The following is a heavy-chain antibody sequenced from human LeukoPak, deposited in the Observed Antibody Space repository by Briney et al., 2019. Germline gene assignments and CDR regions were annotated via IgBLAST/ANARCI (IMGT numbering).Heavy chain of an antibody. CDR3: ARVNRFDDYVWGSYRHAIYFDY. Sequence: SETLSLTCAVYGGSFSGYYWSWIRQHPGKGLEWIGYIYYSGSTYYNPSLKSRVTISVDTSKNQFSLKLSSVTAADTAVYYCARVNRFDDYVWGSYRHAIYFDYWGQGTLVTVSS. CDR1: GGSFSGYY. V-gene: IGHV4-31*11. D-gene: IGHD3-16*02. CDR2: IYYSGST. J-gene: IGHJ4*02.